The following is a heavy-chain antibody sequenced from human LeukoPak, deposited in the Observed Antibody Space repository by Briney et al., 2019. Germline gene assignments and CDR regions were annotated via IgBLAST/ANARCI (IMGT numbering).Heavy chain of an antibody. V-gene: IGHV3-74*01. Sequence: GGSLRLSCAASGFTFSSYWMHWVRQAPGKGLVWVSRINSDGSTTGYADSVKGRFTISRDNTKNTLYLQMNNLRAEDTAVYYCAGERGDQTDYWGQGTRVTVSS. CDR3: AGERGDQTDY. CDR2: INSDGSTT. D-gene: IGHD3-16*01. CDR1: GFTFSSYW. J-gene: IGHJ4*02.